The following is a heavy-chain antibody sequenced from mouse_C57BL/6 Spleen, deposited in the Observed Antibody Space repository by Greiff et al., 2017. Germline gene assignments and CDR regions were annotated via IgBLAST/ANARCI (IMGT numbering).Heavy chain of an antibody. CDR3: ARHPHRGEGYYDMDY. Sequence: VQLQQSGPGLVAPSQSLSITCTVSGFSLTSYGVHWVRQPPGKGLEWLVVIWSDGSTTYNSALKSRLSNSKDNSKSQVFLKMNSLQTDDTAMYYCARHPHRGEGYYDMDYWGQGTSVTVSS. J-gene: IGHJ4*01. V-gene: IGHV2-6-1*01. CDR2: IWSDGST. CDR1: GFSLTSYG. D-gene: IGHD3-1*01.